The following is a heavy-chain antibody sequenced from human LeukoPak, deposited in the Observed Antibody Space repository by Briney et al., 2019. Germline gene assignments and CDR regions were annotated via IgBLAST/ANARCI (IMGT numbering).Heavy chain of an antibody. V-gene: IGHV1-2*02. CDR2: INPNSGGT. Sequence: ASVKVSCKASGYTFTGYYMHWVRQAPGQGLEWMGWINPNSGGTNYAQKLQGRVTMTTDTSTSTAYMELRSLRSDDTAVYYCARDWVVVPAARGYFDYWGQGTLVTVSS. D-gene: IGHD2-2*01. CDR3: ARDWVVVPAARGYFDY. CDR1: GYTFTGYY. J-gene: IGHJ4*02.